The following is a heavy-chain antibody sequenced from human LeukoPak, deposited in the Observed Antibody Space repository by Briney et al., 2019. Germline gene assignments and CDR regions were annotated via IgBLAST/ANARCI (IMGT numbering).Heavy chain of an antibody. CDR3: AKGYCSSTSCYTGAQSYYYYGMDV. D-gene: IGHD2-2*02. Sequence: PGGSLRLSCAASGFTFSSYAMSWVRQAPGKGLEWVSAISGSGGSTYYADSVKGRFTISRDNSKNTLYLQMNSLRAEDTAVYYCAKGYCSSTSCYTGAQSYYYYGMDVWGQGTTVTVSS. CDR2: ISGSGGST. V-gene: IGHV3-23*01. J-gene: IGHJ6*02. CDR1: GFTFSSYA.